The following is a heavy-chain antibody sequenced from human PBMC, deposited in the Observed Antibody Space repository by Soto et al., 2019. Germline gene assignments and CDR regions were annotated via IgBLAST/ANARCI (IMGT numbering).Heavy chain of an antibody. V-gene: IGHV3-23*01. D-gene: IGHD2-2*02. CDR3: AKGQLGYCSSTSCYTDYYYGMDV. J-gene: IGHJ6*02. Sequence: GGSLRLSCAASGFTFSSYAMSWVRQAPGKGLEWVSAISGSGGSTYYADSVKGRFTISRDNSKNTLYLQMNSLRAEDTAVYYCAKGQLGYCSSTSCYTDYYYGMDVWGQGTTVTVSS. CDR2: ISGSGGST. CDR1: GFTFSSYA.